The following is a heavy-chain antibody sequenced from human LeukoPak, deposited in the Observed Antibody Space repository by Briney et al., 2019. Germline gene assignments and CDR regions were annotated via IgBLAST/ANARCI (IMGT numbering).Heavy chain of an antibody. J-gene: IGHJ6*02. CDR2: ISSSGTTI. CDR1: GLPLRASY. Sequence: PGGSLSSSGAALGLPLRASYWGGTPQPPGRGLEGVSYISSSGTTIYYADSVKGRFTISRDNAKNSLYLQVSSLRAEDTAVYYCARDRRDGYHSGMDVWGQGTTVTVSS. CDR3: ARDRRDGYHSGMDV. D-gene: IGHD5-24*01. V-gene: IGHV3-11*01.